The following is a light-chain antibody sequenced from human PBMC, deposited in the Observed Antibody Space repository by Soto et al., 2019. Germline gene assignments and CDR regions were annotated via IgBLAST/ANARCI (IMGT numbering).Light chain of an antibody. CDR3: QQHYDWPT. J-gene: IGKJ1*01. CDR2: GLS. Sequence: EIVMTQSPATLSLSPGERATLSCRASQRITTVAWYQQKPGQAPRLLIYGLSIRAPGVPARFSVSGSGTEFTLTISSLQSEDFAVYFCQQHYDWPTFGQGTRVEVK. V-gene: IGKV3-15*01. CDR1: QRITT.